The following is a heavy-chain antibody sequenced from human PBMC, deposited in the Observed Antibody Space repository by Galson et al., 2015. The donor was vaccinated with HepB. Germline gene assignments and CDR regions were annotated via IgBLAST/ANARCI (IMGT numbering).Heavy chain of an antibody. V-gene: IGHV4-30-4*08. CDR1: GGSISSGGYY. Sequence: TLSLTCTVSGGSISSGGYYWSWIRQPPGKGLEWIGYIYYSGSTYYNPSLKSRVTISVDTSKNQFSLKLSSVTAADTAVYYCARAAVGATPAGAFDIWGQGTMVTVSS. CDR3: ARAAVGATPAGAFDI. CDR2: IYYSGST. J-gene: IGHJ3*02. D-gene: IGHD1-26*01.